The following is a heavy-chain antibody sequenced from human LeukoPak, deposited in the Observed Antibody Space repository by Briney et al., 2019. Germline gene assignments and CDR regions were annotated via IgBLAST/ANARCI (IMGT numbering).Heavy chain of an antibody. J-gene: IGHJ4*02. V-gene: IGHV3-48*03. CDR3: ARGSPRGFGLDMDY. Sequence: PGGSLRLSCAASGFPFSSYEMNWVRQAPGKGLEWVSYISDSGSTIYYADAVKGRFTISRDNAKNSLFLQMNSLRAEDTAVYYCARGSPRGFGLDMDYWGQGTLVTVSS. D-gene: IGHD2-2*03. CDR1: GFPFSSYE. CDR2: ISDSGSTI.